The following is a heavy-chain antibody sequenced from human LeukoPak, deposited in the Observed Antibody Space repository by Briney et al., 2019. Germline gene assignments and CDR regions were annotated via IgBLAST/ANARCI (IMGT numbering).Heavy chain of an antibody. Sequence: GASVKVSYKASGGTFSSYAISWVRQAPGQGLEWMGGIIPIFGTANYAQRFQGRVTITADESTSTAYMELSSLRSEDTAVYYCQMAVLVGATRGGYYFDYWGQGTLVTVSS. CDR1: GGTFSSYA. CDR2: IIPIFGTA. D-gene: IGHD1-26*01. V-gene: IGHV1-69*01. J-gene: IGHJ4*02. CDR3: QMAVLVGATRGGYYFDY.